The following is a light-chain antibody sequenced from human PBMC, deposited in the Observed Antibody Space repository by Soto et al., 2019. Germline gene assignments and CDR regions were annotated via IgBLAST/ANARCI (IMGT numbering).Light chain of an antibody. CDR1: SSNIGAGYD. J-gene: IGLJ3*02. Sequence: QSVLTQPPSVSGAPVQRVTISCTGSSSNIGAGYDVHWYQQLPGTAPKLLIYGNSNRPSGVPDRVSGSKSGTSASLAITGLQAEDEADYCCQSYDSSLSALFGGGTKLTVL. CDR3: QSYDSSLSAL. V-gene: IGLV1-40*01. CDR2: GNS.